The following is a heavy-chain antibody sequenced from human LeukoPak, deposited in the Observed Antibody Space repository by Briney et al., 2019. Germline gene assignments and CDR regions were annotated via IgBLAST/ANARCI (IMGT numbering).Heavy chain of an antibody. CDR1: GFTFSSYE. V-gene: IGHV3-48*03. D-gene: IGHD3-22*01. CDR3: ARDYDSSGYYLRTGAFDI. Sequence: PGGSLRLSCAASGFTFSSYEMNWVRQAPGKGLEWVSYISSSGSTIYYADSVKGRFTISRDNAKNSLYLQMNSLRAEDTAVYYCARDYDSSGYYLRTGAFDIWGQGTMVTVSS. J-gene: IGHJ3*02. CDR2: ISSSGSTI.